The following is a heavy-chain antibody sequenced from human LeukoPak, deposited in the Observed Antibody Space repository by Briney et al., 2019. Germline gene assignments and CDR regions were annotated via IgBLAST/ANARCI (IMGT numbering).Heavy chain of an antibody. CDR3: AREMGVVTAHGIDV. V-gene: IGHV4-39*02. Sequence: SETLSLTCIVSGGSISSISSNNYHWGWIRQPPGKGLEWIGSIYYSGSTYYNPSLKSRVTISVDTSKNQFSLKLSSVTAADTALYYCAREMGVVTAHGIDVWGQGTTVTVPS. J-gene: IGHJ6*02. CDR1: GGSISSISSNNYH. D-gene: IGHD4-23*01. CDR2: IYYSGST.